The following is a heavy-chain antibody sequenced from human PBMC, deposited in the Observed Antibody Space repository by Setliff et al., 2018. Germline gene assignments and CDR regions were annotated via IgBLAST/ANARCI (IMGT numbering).Heavy chain of an antibody. CDR2: IYYSGST. CDR3: AREVGTSTSSDAFDV. D-gene: IGHD1-26*01. Sequence: PSETLSLTCTVSGGSISSGDYYWSWIRQPPGKGLEWIGYIYYSGSTYYNPSLKSRVTISVDTSKNQFSLKLSPVTAADTAVYYCAREVGTSTSSDAFDVCGQGMMVTVSS. CDR1: GGSISSGDYY. J-gene: IGHJ3*01. V-gene: IGHV4-30-4*08.